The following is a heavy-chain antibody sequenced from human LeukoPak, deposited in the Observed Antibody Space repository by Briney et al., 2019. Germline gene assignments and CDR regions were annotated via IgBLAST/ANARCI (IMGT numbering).Heavy chain of an antibody. J-gene: IGHJ6*03. V-gene: IGHV3-48*01. D-gene: IGHD6-13*01. CDR3: ARALVDGYSSSWYYYYMDV. CDR1: GFTFSSYS. Sequence: AGGSLRLSCAASGFTFSSYSMNWVRQAPGKGLEWVSYISSSSSTIYYADSVKGRFTISRDNAKNSLYLQMNSLRAEDTAVYYCARALVDGYSSSWYYYYMDVWAKGPRSPSP. CDR2: ISSSSSTI.